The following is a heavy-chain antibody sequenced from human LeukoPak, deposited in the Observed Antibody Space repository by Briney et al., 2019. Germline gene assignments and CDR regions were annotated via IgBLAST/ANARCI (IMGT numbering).Heavy chain of an antibody. Sequence: SETLSLTCTVSGGSISSYYWSWIRQPPGKGLEWIGYIYYSGSTNYNPFLKSRVTISVDTSKNQFSLKLSSVTAADTAVYYCARASSSLDYYYYGMDVWGQGTTVTVSS. CDR3: ARASSSLDYYYYGMDV. CDR1: GGSISSYY. V-gene: IGHV4-59*01. D-gene: IGHD6-13*01. J-gene: IGHJ6*02. CDR2: IYYSGST.